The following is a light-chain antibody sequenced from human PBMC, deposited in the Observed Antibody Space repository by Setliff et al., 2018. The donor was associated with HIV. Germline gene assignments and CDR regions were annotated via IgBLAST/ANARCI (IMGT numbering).Light chain of an antibody. CDR2: DVN. CDR3: SSYTSSGTV. Sequence: QSVLSQPASVSGSPGQSITISCTGTSTDVGGYDYVSWHQHHTGKAPKFIIYDVNNRPSGVSNRFSGSKSGNTASLTISGLQAEEEADYYCSSYTSSGTVFGGGTQLTVL. V-gene: IGLV2-14*01. J-gene: IGLJ2*01. CDR1: STDVGGYDY.